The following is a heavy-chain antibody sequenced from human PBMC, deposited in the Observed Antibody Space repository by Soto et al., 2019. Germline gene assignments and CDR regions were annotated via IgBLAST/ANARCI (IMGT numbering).Heavy chain of an antibody. CDR1: GGTFSSYA. Sequence: QVQLVQSGAEVKKPGSSVKVSCKASGGTFSSYAISWVRQAPGQGLEWMGGIIPIFGTANYAQKFQGSVTITAHKSRSTAYMEMSSLRSEDTAVYYCARCSPRRIAARPTGGYYYGIAVWGQGTTVTVSS. J-gene: IGHJ6*02. CDR2: IIPIFGTA. D-gene: IGHD6-6*01. CDR3: ARCSPRRIAARPTGGYYYGIAV. V-gene: IGHV1-69*06.